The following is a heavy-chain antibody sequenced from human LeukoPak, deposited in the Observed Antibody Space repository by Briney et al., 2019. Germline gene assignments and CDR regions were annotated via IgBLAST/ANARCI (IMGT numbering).Heavy chain of an antibody. V-gene: IGHV1-69*13. D-gene: IGHD2-8*01. Sequence: ASVKVSCKASGGTFSSYAISWVRQAPGQGLEWMGEIIPIFGTANYAQKFQGRVTITADESTSTAYMELSSLRSEDTAVYYCARGAHCTNGVCPYNWFDPWGQGTLVTVSS. CDR1: GGTFSSYA. J-gene: IGHJ5*02. CDR2: IIPIFGTA. CDR3: ARGAHCTNGVCPYNWFDP.